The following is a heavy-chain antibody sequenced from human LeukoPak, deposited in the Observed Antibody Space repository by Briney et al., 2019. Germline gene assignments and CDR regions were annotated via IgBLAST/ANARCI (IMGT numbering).Heavy chain of an antibody. D-gene: IGHD4-17*01. CDR2: IYYSGST. V-gene: IGHV4-59*12. J-gene: IGHJ4*02. CDR1: GGSISSYY. CDR3: ARDYVYGDSFDY. Sequence: PSETLSLTCTVSGGSISSYYWSWIRQPPGKGLEWIGYIYYSGSTNYNPSLKSRVTMSVDTSKNQFSLKLSSVTAADTAVYYCARDYVYGDSFDYWGQGTLVTVSS.